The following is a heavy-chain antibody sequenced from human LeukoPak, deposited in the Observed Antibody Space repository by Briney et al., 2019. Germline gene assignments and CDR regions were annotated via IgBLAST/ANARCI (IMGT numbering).Heavy chain of an antibody. Sequence: SETLSLTCTVSGGSISSGDYYWSWIRQPPGKGLEWIGYIYHSGSTYYNPSLKSRVTISVDTSKNQFSLKLSSVTAADTAVYYCAREDTMVRGVMDYWGQGTLVTVSS. CDR1: GGSISSGDYY. J-gene: IGHJ4*02. D-gene: IGHD3-10*01. CDR3: AREDTMVRGVMDY. CDR2: IYHSGST. V-gene: IGHV4-30-4*01.